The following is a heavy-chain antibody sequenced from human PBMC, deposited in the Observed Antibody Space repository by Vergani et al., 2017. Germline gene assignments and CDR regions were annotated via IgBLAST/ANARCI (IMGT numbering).Heavy chain of an antibody. D-gene: IGHD6-19*01. CDR3: VRDRHSSGWLG. Sequence: EVQLVESGGGLVKPGGSLRLSCAASGFTFSSYSMNWVRQAPGKGLEWVSSISSSSSYIYYAESVKGQFTISRDNAKNSLYLQMNSLRAEDTAVYYCVRDRHSSGWLGWGQGTLVTVSS. V-gene: IGHV3-21*01. CDR1: GFTFSSYS. CDR2: ISSSSSYI. J-gene: IGHJ4*02.